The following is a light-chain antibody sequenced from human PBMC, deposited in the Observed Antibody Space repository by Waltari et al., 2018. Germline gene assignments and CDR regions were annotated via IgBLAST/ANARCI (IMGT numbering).Light chain of an antibody. CDR1: SPHIGSNT. CDR3: AAWDDSLNGPNYV. J-gene: IGLJ1*01. V-gene: IGLV1-44*01. Sequence: QSVLTQPPSASGTPGQRVTISCSGSSPHIGSNTAHWYQQLPGTAPKLLIYSNNQRPSGVPDRFSGSKSGTSASLAISGLQSEDEADYYCAAWDDSLNGPNYVFGTGTKVTVL. CDR2: SNN.